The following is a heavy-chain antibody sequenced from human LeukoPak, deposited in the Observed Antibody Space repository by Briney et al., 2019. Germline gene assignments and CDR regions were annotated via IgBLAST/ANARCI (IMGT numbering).Heavy chain of an antibody. J-gene: IGHJ4*02. CDR2: ISGSGAIS. V-gene: IGHV3-23*01. CDR3: AKDRSIGTYYTFDS. D-gene: IGHD1-26*01. CDR1: GFTFSSYG. Sequence: PGGSLRLSCAASGFTFSSYGMSWVRQAPGKGLEWVSAISGSGAISYYADSVKGRFTISRDNSKNTLFLHMSSLRVEDTAVYHCAKDRSIGTYYTFDSWGQGALVTVSS.